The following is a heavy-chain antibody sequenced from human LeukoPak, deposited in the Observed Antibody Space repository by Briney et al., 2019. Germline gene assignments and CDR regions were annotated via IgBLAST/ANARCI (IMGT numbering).Heavy chain of an antibody. CDR2: INPNSGGT. V-gene: IGHV1-2*02. J-gene: IGHJ4*02. D-gene: IGHD2-21*01. CDR1: GGTFSSYA. CDR3: ARDQPGSYCGGDCYAYY. Sequence: ASVKVSCKASGGTFSSYAISWVRQAPGQGLEWMGWINPNSGGTNYAQKFQGRVTMTRDTSNSTAYMELSRLRSDDTAVYYCARDQPGSYCGGDCYAYYWGQGTLVTVSS.